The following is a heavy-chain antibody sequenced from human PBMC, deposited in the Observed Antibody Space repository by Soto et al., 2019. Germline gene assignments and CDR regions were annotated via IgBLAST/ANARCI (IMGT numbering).Heavy chain of an antibody. CDR3: ARGSHCSGGSCDYYYYYGMDV. J-gene: IGHJ6*02. CDR2: IIPIFGTA. D-gene: IGHD2-15*01. CDR1: GGTFSSYA. V-gene: IGHV1-69*13. Sequence: SVKVSCKASGGTFSSYAISWVRQASGQGLEWMGGIIPIFGTANYAQKFQGRVTITADESTSTAYMELSSLRSEDTAVYYCARGSHCSGGSCDYYYYYGMDVWGQGTTVTVSS.